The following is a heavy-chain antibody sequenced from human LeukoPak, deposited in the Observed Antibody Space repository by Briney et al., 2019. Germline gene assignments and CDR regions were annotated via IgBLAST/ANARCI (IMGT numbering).Heavy chain of an antibody. J-gene: IGHJ6*02. CDR2: IIPILGIA. V-gene: IGHV1-69*04. Sequence: SVKVSCRASGGTFSSYAISWVRQAPGQGLEWMGRIIPILGIANYAQKFQGRVTITADKSTSTAYMELSSLRSEDTAVYYCASGIAVALRDYYYGMDVWGQGTTVTVSS. D-gene: IGHD6-19*01. CDR1: GGTFSSYA. CDR3: ASGIAVALRDYYYGMDV.